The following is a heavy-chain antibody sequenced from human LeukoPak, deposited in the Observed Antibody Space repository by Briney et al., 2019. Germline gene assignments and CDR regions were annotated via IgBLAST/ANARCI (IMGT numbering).Heavy chain of an antibody. CDR3: ARAPYSTLGDAFDI. V-gene: IGHV4-59*01. CDR2: IYYSGST. J-gene: IGHJ3*02. CDR1: GGSISSYY. D-gene: IGHD6-13*01. Sequence: SETLSLTCTVSGGSISSYYWSWIRQPPGKGLEWIGYIYYSGSTNYNPPLKSRVTISVDTSKNQFSLKLSSVTAADTAVYYCARAPYSTLGDAFDIWGQGTMVTVSS.